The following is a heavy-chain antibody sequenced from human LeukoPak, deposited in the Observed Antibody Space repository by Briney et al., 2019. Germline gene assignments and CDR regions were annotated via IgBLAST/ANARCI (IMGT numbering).Heavy chain of an antibody. CDR1: GFTFRSYA. V-gene: IGHV3-23*01. J-gene: IGHJ5*02. Sequence: GGSLRLSCAASGFTFRSYAMSWVRQAPGKGLEWVSAISGSGGSTYYADSVKGRFTISRDNSKSMLYLQMSSLRVEDTAVYYCAKDVDCSGGSCYRGNWFDPWGQGTLVTVSS. CDR2: ISGSGGST. CDR3: AKDVDCSGGSCYRGNWFDP. D-gene: IGHD2-15*01.